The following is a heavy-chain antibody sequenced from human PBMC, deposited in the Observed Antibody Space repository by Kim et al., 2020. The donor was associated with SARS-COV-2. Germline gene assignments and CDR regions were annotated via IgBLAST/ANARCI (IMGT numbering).Heavy chain of an antibody. CDR1: GFTFSSYW. CDR2: IKSDGSDT. Sequence: GGSLRLSCEASGFTFSSYWMNWVRQGPGKGLVWVSRIKSDGSDTHYADSVKGRFTISRDNAKNTLHLQLNSLGVEYTAIYYCARGSFQQGFDPWGQGTLVTVSS. V-gene: IGHV3-74*01. J-gene: IGHJ5*02. D-gene: IGHD6-13*01. CDR3: ARGSFQQGFDP.